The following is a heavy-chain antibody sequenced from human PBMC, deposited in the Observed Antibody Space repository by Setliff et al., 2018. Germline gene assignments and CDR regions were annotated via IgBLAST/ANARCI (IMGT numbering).Heavy chain of an antibody. D-gene: IGHD1-26*01. CDR3: ARVKVVGADFDY. V-gene: IGHV4-59*08. CDR1: DGSISSHY. CDR2: IYHSGST. Sequence: SETLSLTCTVSDGSISSHYWSWIRQPPGKGLEWIGSIYHSGSTYYNPSLKSRVTISVDTSKNQFSLKLSSVTAADTAVYYCARVKVVGADFDYWGQGTLVTVSS. J-gene: IGHJ4*02.